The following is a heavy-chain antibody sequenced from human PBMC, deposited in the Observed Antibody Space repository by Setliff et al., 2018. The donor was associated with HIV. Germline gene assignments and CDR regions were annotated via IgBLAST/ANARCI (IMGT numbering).Heavy chain of an antibody. J-gene: IGHJ4*02. CDR3: AGFSYNFWVYRFDH. V-gene: IGHV4-31*03. CDR1: GGSISSGGYY. Sequence: SETLSLTCTVSGGSISSGGYYWSWIRQHPGKGLEWIGYIYYSGSTYYNPSLKSRVTISVDTSTQQFFLNVTSVTAADTAVYYCAGFSYNFWVYRFDHWGQGALVTVSS. D-gene: IGHD3-3*01. CDR2: IYYSGST.